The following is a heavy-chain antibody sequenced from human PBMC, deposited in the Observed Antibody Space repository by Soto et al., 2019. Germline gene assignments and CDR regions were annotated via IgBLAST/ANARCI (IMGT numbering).Heavy chain of an antibody. Sequence: NPSETLSLTCTVSGGSISSYYWSWIRQPPGKGLEWIGYIYYSGSTNYNPSLKSRVTISVDTSKNQFSLKLSSVTAADTAVYYCARGGAARADYIDYWGQGTLVTVSS. CDR1: GGSISSYY. CDR3: ARGGAARADYIDY. CDR2: IYYSGST. D-gene: IGHD6-6*01. V-gene: IGHV4-59*01. J-gene: IGHJ4*02.